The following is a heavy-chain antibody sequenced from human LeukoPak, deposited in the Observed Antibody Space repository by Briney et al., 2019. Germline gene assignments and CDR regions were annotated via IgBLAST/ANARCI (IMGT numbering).Heavy chain of an antibody. CDR2: INPIFGTA. V-gene: IGHV1-69*05. CDR1: GGTFSNYA. J-gene: IGHJ3*02. Sequence: SVKVSCKASGGTFSNYAITWVRQAPGQGLAWMGAINPIFGTANYAQKFQGRVTITTDASTGTVYMELSSLRSDDTAVYYCARGRSGIVATIPGNDAFDIWGQGTMVTVSS. D-gene: IGHD5-12*01. CDR3: ARGRSGIVATIPGNDAFDI.